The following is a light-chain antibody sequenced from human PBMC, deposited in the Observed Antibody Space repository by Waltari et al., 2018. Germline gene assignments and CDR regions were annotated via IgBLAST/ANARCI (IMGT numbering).Light chain of an antibody. J-gene: IGKJ1*01. CDR3: QHYVRLPVT. CDR1: QSVGGS. V-gene: IGKV3-20*01. CDR2: GAS. Sequence: EIVLPQSPGTLSLSPGERATLSCWASQSVGGSLAWYQQKPGQAPRLLIYGASSRATGIPDRFSGSGSGTVFSLSISRLEPEDFAVYYCQHYVRLPVTFGQGTKVEIK.